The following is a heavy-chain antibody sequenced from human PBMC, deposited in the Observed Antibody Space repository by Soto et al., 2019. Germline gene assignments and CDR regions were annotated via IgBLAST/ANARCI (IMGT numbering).Heavy chain of an antibody. V-gene: IGHV1-2*04. D-gene: IGHD6-19*01. CDR3: ASADYDSGWYWNFDY. CDR1: GYTFTAYN. Sequence: QVQLVQSGAEVKKPGASVKVSCKASGYTFTAYNLHWVRQAPGQGLEWMGWINPNNGDTNYAQKFQGWVPVTRDTSLSTAYMELTRLKSDDTAMYFCASADYDSGWYWNFDYWGQGTLVTVSS. CDR2: INPNNGDT. J-gene: IGHJ4*02.